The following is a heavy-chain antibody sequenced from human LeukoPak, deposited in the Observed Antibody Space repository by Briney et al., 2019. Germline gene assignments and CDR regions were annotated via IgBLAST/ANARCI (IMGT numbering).Heavy chain of an antibody. J-gene: IGHJ5*02. Sequence: GGSLRLSCAASGFTFSSYGMHWVRQAPSKGLEWVAVISYDGSNKYYADSVKGRFTISRDNSKNTLYLQMNSLRAEDTAVYYCAKAVSVAGPELNWFDPWGQGTLVTVSS. CDR1: GFTFSSYG. CDR3: AKAVSVAGPELNWFDP. D-gene: IGHD6-19*01. CDR2: ISYDGSNK. V-gene: IGHV3-30*18.